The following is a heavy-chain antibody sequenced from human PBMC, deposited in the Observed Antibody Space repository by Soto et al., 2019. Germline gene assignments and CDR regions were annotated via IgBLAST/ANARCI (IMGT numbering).Heavy chain of an antibody. V-gene: IGHV3-23*01. J-gene: IGHJ6*02. Sequence: VQLLESGGGLLQPGGSLRLSCAASGFTFSTYAMTWVRQAPGKGPEWVSSVSGSGGNTLYADSVKGRFTISRDNSKNTLYLQMNSLRAGDTAVYYCAKGRAPSGWYPPYHYGMDVWGQGTTVIVSS. CDR2: VSGSGGNT. CDR3: AKGRAPSGWYPPYHYGMDV. D-gene: IGHD6-19*01. CDR1: GFTFSTYA.